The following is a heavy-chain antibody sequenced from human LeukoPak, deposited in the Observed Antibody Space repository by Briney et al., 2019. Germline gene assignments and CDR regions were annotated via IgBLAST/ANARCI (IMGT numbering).Heavy chain of an antibody. Sequence: SQTLSLTCTVSGGSISSGSFYWSWIRQPAGKGLEWIGRMYTSGSTNYNPSLKSRVTISVDTSKNQFSLKLSSVTAADTAVYYCARLNSSSFYGYLGDWFDPWGQGTLVTVSS. V-gene: IGHV4-61*02. J-gene: IGHJ5*02. CDR3: ARLNSSSFYGYLGDWFDP. CDR2: MYTSGST. D-gene: IGHD6-13*01. CDR1: GGSISSGSFY.